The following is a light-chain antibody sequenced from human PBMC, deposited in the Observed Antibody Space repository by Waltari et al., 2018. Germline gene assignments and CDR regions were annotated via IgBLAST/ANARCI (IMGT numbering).Light chain of an antibody. CDR1: SSDVGGYNY. CDR3: SSYTSSSTLYV. J-gene: IGLJ1*01. CDR2: EVR. V-gene: IGLV2-14*01. Sequence: QSALTQPASVSGSPGQSITISCTGTSSDVGGYNYVSWYQQHPGKVPKLMIYEVRNRPSGVSSRCSGSKSGNTASLTISGLQAEDEADYYCSSYTSSSTLYVFGTGTKVTVL.